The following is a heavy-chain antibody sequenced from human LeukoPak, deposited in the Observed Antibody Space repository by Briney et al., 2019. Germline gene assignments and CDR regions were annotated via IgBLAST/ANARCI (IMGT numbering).Heavy chain of an antibody. CDR1: GGSFSSYY. D-gene: IGHD3-9*01. CDR3: ERENILTDYTTADWFDP. V-gene: IGHV4-59*01. Sequence: SETLSLTCTVSGGSFSSYYWSWIRQPPGKGLEWSGYIYYSGSTNYNPSLKSRVTISVDTSKNQFSLKLSSVTAADTAVYYWERENILTDYTTADWFDPWGQGTLVTVSS. CDR2: IYYSGST. J-gene: IGHJ5*02.